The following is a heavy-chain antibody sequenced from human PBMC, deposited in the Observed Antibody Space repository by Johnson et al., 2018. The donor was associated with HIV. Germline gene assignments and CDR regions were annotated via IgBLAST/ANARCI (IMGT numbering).Heavy chain of an antibody. Sequence: VQLVESGGGVVRPGGSLRLSCEASGFTLDDYGMTWVRQAPGKGLEWVSGVNWNGDSTGYADSVKGRFSISRDNAKNSLYLQMNSLRAEDTAVYYCAKEDYYDSSGYKAQDAFDIWGQGTMVTVSS. CDR3: AKEDYYDSSGYKAQDAFDI. CDR1: GFTLDDYG. CDR2: VNWNGDST. J-gene: IGHJ3*02. D-gene: IGHD3-22*01. V-gene: IGHV3-20*04.